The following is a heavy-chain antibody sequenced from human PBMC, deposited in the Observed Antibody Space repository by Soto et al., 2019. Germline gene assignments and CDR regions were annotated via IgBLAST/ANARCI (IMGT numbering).Heavy chain of an antibody. CDR2: INPSGGTA. CDR1: GYSFTTYY. J-gene: IGHJ6*02. Sequence: QVQLVQSGTEVKKPGASVKVSCKASGYSFTTYYIHWVRQALGQGPEWMGVINPSGGTATYAQKFQGRVTMTWDTSTTTVYMDLSSLTCEDTAVYYCARDGLIHSSYFGMDVWGPGTTVTVS. CDR3: ARDGLIHSSYFGMDV. V-gene: IGHV1-46*01.